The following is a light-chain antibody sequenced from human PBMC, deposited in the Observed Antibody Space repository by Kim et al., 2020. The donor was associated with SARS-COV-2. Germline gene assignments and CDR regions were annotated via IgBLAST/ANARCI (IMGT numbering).Light chain of an antibody. Sequence: SLPISCAGTSSDVGGYNSVSWYQQHPGKAPKIMIYEVIKRPSGVPDRFSGSKSGNTASLTVSGLQAEDEADYYCSSYAGHNNFDVIFGGGTQLTVL. CDR1: SSDVGGYNS. CDR3: SSYAGHNNFDVI. J-gene: IGLJ2*01. CDR2: EVI. V-gene: IGLV2-8*01.